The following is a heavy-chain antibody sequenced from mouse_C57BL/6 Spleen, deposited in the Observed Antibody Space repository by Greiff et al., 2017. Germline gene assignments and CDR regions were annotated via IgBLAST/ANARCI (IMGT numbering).Heavy chain of an antibody. CDR1: GYTFTSYW. J-gene: IGHJ4*01. D-gene: IGHD1-1*01. CDR2: IDPSDSYT. Sequence: QVQLQQPGAELVMPGASVKLSCKASGYTFTSYWMHWVKQRPGQGLEWIGEIDPSDSYTNYNQKFKGKSTLTVDKSSSTAYMQLSSLTSEDSAVYYCARSGTTVVAHYYAMDYWGQGTSVTVSS. CDR3: ARSGTTVVAHYYAMDY. V-gene: IGHV1-69*01.